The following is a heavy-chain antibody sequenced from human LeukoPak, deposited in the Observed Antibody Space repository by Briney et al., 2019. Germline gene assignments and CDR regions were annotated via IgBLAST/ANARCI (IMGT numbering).Heavy chain of an antibody. J-gene: IGHJ6*02. Sequence: VASVTVSCKASGGTFSSYTIRWVRQAPGQGSEWMGGIIPIFGTANSAQKFQGRVTITAGESTSPAYLELSSLISEDTAMYYCARDSGMATPSGYYYYGMDVWGQGTTVTVSS. CDR3: ARDSGMATPSGYYYYGMDV. V-gene: IGHV1-69*13. D-gene: IGHD5-24*01. CDR1: GGTFSSYT. CDR2: IIPIFGTA.